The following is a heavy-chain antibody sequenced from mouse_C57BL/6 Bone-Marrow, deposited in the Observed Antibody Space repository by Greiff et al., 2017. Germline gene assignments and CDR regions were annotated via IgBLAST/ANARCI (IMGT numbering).Heavy chain of an antibody. J-gene: IGHJ4*01. D-gene: IGHD1-1*01. Sequence: EVHLVESGGGLVKPGGSLKLSCAASGFTFSSYAMSWVRQTPEKRLEWVATISDGGSYTYYPDNVKGRFTISRDNAKNNLYLQMSHLKAEDTAMYYCARDLYQMDYWGQGTSVTVSS. V-gene: IGHV5-4*01. CDR2: ISDGGSYT. CDR1: GFTFSSYA. CDR3: ARDLYQMDY.